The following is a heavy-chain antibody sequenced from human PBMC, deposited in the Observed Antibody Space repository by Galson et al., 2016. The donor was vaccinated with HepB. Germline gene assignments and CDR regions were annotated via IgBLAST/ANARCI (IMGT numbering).Heavy chain of an antibody. D-gene: IGHD3-3*01. CDR2: IDTDAST. CDR3: ARGPRGFLRWPSTFDI. V-gene: IGHV3-53*01. Sequence: SLRLSCAASDFIVSDSYMTWVRQAPGKGLEWVSLIDTDASTYYADSAKGRFTISRDKSENTLYLQMTSLRADDTGVYYWARGPRGFLRWPSTFDIWGRGTVVTVSS. CDR1: DFIVSDSY. J-gene: IGHJ3*02.